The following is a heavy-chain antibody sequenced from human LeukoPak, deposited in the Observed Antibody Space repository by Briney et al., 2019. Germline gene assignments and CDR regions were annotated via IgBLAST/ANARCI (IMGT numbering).Heavy chain of an antibody. CDR2: ISGGSGYI. CDR3: ARQGGMQSFDY. D-gene: IGHD6-19*01. J-gene: IGHJ4*02. Sequence: GSLRLSCAASGFTFSSYAMHWVRQAPGKGLEWVAYISGGSGYIYYADSVKGRFTVSRDNAENSLYLQMNSLRAEDTAVYYCARQGGMQSFDYWGQGILVTVSS. CDR1: GFTFSSYA. V-gene: IGHV3-21*01.